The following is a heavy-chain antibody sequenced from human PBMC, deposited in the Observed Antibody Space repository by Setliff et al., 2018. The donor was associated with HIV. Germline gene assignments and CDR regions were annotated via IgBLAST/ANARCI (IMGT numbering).Heavy chain of an antibody. CDR1: GVSINSYY. V-gene: IGHV4-4*08. J-gene: IGHJ6*02. Sequence: SETLSLTCTVSGVSINSYYWNWIRQPPGKGLEWIRYIYTSGSTNYNPSVKSRFTVSRDTSRNTVYLQMDSLRAEHTAIYYCAKPLTQWLVSPWHYAMDVWGQGSTVTVSS. D-gene: IGHD6-19*01. CDR3: AKPLTQWLVSPWHYAMDV. CDR2: IYTSGST.